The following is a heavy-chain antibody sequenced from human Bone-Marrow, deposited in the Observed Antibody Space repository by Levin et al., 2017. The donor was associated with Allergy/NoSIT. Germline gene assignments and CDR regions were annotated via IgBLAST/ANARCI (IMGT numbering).Heavy chain of an antibody. D-gene: IGHD3-16*01. Sequence: SCAASGFTFSSYGMHWVRQAPGKGLEWVAVISYDGSNKYYADSVKGRFTIPRDNSKNTLYLQMNSLRAEDTAVYYCAKGTMITFGGVTGEVDYWGQGTLVTVSS. J-gene: IGHJ4*02. CDR2: ISYDGSNK. CDR3: AKGTMITFGGVTGEVDY. CDR1: GFTFSSYG. V-gene: IGHV3-30*18.